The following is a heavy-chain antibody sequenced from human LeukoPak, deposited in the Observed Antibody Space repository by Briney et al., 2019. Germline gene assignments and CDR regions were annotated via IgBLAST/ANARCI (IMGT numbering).Heavy chain of an antibody. CDR3: ARDGYSYGGLHDASDI. Sequence: GGSLRLSCAASGFTFSSYSMNWVRQAPGKGMEWVSSISSSSSYIYYADSVKGRFTISRDNAKNSLYLQMNSLRAEDTAVYYCARDGYSYGGLHDASDIWGQGTMVTVSS. D-gene: IGHD5-18*01. CDR1: GFTFSSYS. J-gene: IGHJ3*02. CDR2: ISSSSSYI. V-gene: IGHV3-21*01.